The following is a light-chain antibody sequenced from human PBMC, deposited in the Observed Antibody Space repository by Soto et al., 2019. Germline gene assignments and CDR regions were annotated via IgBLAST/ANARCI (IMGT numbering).Light chain of an antibody. V-gene: IGLV2-8*01. CDR3: SSYAGINNFARV. J-gene: IGLJ2*01. CDR1: SRDVGGYNY. CDR2: EVS. Sequence: QSALTQPPSASGSPGQSVTISCTGTSRDVGGYNYVSWYQQHPGKAPTLMIYEVSKRPSGVPDRFSGSKSGNTASLTVSGLQAEDESDYYCSSYAGINNFARVVGGGTKVTVL.